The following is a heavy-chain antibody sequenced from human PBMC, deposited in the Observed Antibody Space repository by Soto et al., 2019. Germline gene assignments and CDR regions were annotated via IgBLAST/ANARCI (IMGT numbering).Heavy chain of an antibody. J-gene: IGHJ2*01. V-gene: IGHV3-48*04. CDR1: GFTFSSYS. Sequence: GGSLRLSCAASGFTFSSYSMNWVRQAPGKGLEWVSYISSSSSTIYYADSVKGRFTISRDNAKNSLYLQMNSLRAEDTAVYYCASLPPWGWGYFDLWGRGTLVTVSS. D-gene: IGHD7-27*01. CDR2: ISSSSSTI. CDR3: ASLPPWGWGYFDL.